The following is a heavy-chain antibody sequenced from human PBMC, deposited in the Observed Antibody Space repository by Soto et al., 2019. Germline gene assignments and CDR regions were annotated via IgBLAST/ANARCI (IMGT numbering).Heavy chain of an antibody. CDR2: IYNSGTT. J-gene: IGHJ5*02. Sequence: SETLSLTCAVSGDSISSPLYSWSWIRQPPGKGLEWIGHIYNSGTTYYNPSLKNRVTISLDWSKNHFSLRLNSGTAADTAVYFCARFAGGFNWFDPWAQGILVTSPQ. V-gene: IGHV4-30-2*01. CDR1: GDSISSPLYS. D-gene: IGHD2-8*02. CDR3: ARFAGGFNWFDP.